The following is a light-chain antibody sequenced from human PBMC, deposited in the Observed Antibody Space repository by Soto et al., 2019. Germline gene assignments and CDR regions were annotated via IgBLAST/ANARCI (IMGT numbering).Light chain of an antibody. Sequence: EIVLTQSPGTLSLSPGDRATLSCRASQSVNSNYLVWYQQKPGQAPRLLIYGASTRAAGITDRFSGSGSGTEFTLTISRLEPEDFAVYYCQHYDNSPLFGPGTKVDIK. J-gene: IGKJ3*01. V-gene: IGKV3-20*01. CDR2: GAS. CDR3: QHYDNSPL. CDR1: QSVNSNY.